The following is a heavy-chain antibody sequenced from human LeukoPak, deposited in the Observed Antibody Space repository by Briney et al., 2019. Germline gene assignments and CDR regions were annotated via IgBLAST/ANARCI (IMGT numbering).Heavy chain of an antibody. CDR2: INPNSGGT. V-gene: IGHV1-2*02. D-gene: IGHD3-22*01. CDR3: ARDGEYYYDSRLSYYFDY. Sequence: ASVKVSCKASGYTFTGYYMHWVRQAPGQGLEWMGWINPNSGGTNYAQKFQGRVTMTRDTSISTAYMELSRLRSDDTAVYYCARDGEYYYDSRLSYYFDYWGQGTLVTVSS. CDR1: GYTFTGYY. J-gene: IGHJ4*02.